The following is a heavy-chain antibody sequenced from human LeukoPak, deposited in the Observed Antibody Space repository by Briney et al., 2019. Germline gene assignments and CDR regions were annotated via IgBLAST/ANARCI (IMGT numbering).Heavy chain of an antibody. CDR2: ISGSGGST. CDR1: GFTFSSYA. D-gene: IGHD3-3*01. Sequence: PGGSLRLSCAASGFTFSSYAMSWVRQAPGKGLERVSAISGSGGSTYYADSVKGRFTISRDNSKNTLYLQMNSLRAEDTAVYYCAKGSYYDFWSGYYLSYYFDYWGQGTLVTVSS. J-gene: IGHJ4*02. V-gene: IGHV3-23*01. CDR3: AKGSYYDFWSGYYLSYYFDY.